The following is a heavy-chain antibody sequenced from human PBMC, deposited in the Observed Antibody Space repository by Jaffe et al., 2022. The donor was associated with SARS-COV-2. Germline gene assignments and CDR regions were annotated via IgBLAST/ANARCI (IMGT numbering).Heavy chain of an antibody. CDR3: ARGGYETYYYDSSGYWDAFDI. CDR1: GGSISSGSYY. CDR2: IYTSGST. Sequence: QVQLQESGPGLVKPSQTLSLTCTVSGGSISSGSYYWSWIRQPAGKGLEWIGRIYTSGSTNYNPSLKSRVTISVDTSKNQFSLKLSSVTAADTAVYYCARGGYETYYYDSSGYWDAFDIWGQGTMVTVSS. J-gene: IGHJ3*02. D-gene: IGHD3-22*01. V-gene: IGHV4-61*02.